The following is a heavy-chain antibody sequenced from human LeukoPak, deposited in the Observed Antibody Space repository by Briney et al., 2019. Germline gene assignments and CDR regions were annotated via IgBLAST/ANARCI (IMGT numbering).Heavy chain of an antibody. J-gene: IGHJ4*02. D-gene: IGHD2-15*01. CDR1: GGSISSYY. Sequence: SETLSLTCTVSGGSISSYYWSWIRQPAGKGLEWIGRIYTSGSTNYNPSLKSRVTISVDKSKKQFSLKLSSVTAADTAVYYCAREMVVAATGGFDYWGQGTLVTVSS. V-gene: IGHV4-4*07. CDR2: IYTSGST. CDR3: AREMVVAATGGFDY.